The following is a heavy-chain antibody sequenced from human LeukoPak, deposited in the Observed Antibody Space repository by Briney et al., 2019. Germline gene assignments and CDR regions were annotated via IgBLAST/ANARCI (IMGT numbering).Heavy chain of an antibody. CDR2: IIPIFGTA. Sequence: SVKVSCKASGGTFSSYAISWVRQAPGQGLEWMGRIIPIFGTANYAQKFQGRVTITTDESTSTAYMELSSLRSEDTAVYYCARESDYYGSGSYQHGAFDIWGQGTMVTVSS. V-gene: IGHV1-69*05. J-gene: IGHJ3*02. CDR3: ARESDYYGSGSYQHGAFDI. D-gene: IGHD3-10*01. CDR1: GGTFSSYA.